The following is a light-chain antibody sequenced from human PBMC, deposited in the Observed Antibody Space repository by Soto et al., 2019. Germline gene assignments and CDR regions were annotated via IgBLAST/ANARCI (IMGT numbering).Light chain of an antibody. V-gene: IGKV3-15*01. Sequence: ETVMSQSPVTLSVSPGERAPLSCRASQSIASNLAWYQQKPGQAPRLLIYGASTRAAGVPARFRGSGSGTEFTLTITSLQSEDVAVYFCQQYNNWPLTFGQGAKVDIK. J-gene: IGKJ1*01. CDR3: QQYNNWPLT. CDR1: QSIASN. CDR2: GAS.